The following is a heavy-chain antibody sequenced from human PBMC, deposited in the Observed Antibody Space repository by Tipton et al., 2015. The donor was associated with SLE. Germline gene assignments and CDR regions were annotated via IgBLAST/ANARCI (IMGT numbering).Heavy chain of an antibody. CDR2: ISGSGGNT. D-gene: IGHD3-9*01. Sequence: SLRLSCVASGFTFSNYAMNWVRPAPGKGLEWVSGISGSGGNTYYADSVKGRFTISRDNSKNTLYLQMNSLRAEDTAVYYCAKSPGERCFDWLRFDPWGQGTLVTVSS. V-gene: IGHV3-23*01. CDR1: GFTFSNYA. CDR3: AKSPGERCFDWLRFDP. J-gene: IGHJ5*02.